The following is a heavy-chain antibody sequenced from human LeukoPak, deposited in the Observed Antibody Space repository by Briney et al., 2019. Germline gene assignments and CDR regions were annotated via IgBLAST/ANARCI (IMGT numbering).Heavy chain of an antibody. CDR3: VRHPGGGHTEGYFYF. CDR1: GDSISGNSYY. V-gene: IGHV4-39*01. D-gene: IGHD3-16*01. Sequence: PSETLSLTCTVSGDSISGNSYYWVWIRPPPGPALEWFGSIYHSGDTHYNPSLQSRFTVSVDMSQNEFFLTLISVTAADRALYFCVRHPGGGHTEGYFYFWCQEVLVAVAS. J-gene: IGHJ4*02. CDR2: IYHSGDT.